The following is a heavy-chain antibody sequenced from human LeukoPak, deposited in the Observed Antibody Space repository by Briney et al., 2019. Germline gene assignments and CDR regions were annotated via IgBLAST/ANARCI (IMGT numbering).Heavy chain of an antibody. CDR2: SGGSGGRT. Sequence: GGSLRLSCAASGFTFPRHAMSWVRQAPGKGLEWVASSGGSGGRTHYADSVKGRFTISRDNSRNTVYLHMNSLRADDTAVYYCAQEHFDTSGYYSRFDNWGQGIPVTVSS. V-gene: IGHV3-23*01. CDR1: GFTFPRHA. D-gene: IGHD3-22*01. J-gene: IGHJ4*02. CDR3: AQEHFDTSGYYSRFDN.